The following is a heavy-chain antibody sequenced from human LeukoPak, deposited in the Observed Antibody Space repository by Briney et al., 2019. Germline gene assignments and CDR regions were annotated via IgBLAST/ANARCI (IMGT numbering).Heavy chain of an antibody. V-gene: IGHV1-18*01. CDR2: ISPYNGNT. D-gene: IGHD3-22*01. CDR1: GYTFPNYG. J-gene: IGHJ4*02. Sequence: ASVKVSCKASGYTFPNYGVTWVRQAPGQGLEWMGWISPYNGNTNYAQKLQGRVTMTTDTSTSTVYMELRTLISDDTAVYYCAREDFYDSGSNDYWGQGTLVTVSS. CDR3: AREDFYDSGSNDY.